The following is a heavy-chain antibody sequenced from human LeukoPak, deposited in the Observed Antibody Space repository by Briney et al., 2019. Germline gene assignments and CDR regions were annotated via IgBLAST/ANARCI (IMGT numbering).Heavy chain of an antibody. CDR3: ARVGKRLVAYSSSNYLTWFDY. CDR1: GGSFSDYS. J-gene: IGHJ4*02. Sequence: PSEILSLTCAVYGGSFSDYSWTWIRQPPGKGLEWIGEINHSGSTNYNPSLKSRVTISVDTSKNQFSLKLSSVTAADTAVYYCARVGKRLVAYSSSNYLTWFDYWGQGTLVTVSS. CDR2: INHSGST. V-gene: IGHV4-34*01. D-gene: IGHD6-13*01.